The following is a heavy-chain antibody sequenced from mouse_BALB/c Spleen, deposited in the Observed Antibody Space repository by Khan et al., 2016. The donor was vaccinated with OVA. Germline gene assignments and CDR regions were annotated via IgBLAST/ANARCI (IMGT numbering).Heavy chain of an antibody. V-gene: IGHV2-6-1*01. CDR3: ARQPYYHYNIMDY. CDR2: IWSDGST. CDR1: GFSLTNYG. D-gene: IGHD2-10*01. J-gene: IGHJ4*01. Sequence: QVQLKESGPGLVAPSQSLSITCTISGFSLTNYGIHWVRQPPGKGLEWLVVIWSDGSTTYNSAIKSRLTISKANSKSHVFLKMNSLQTDDTAMYFCARQPYYHYNIMDYWGQGTSVTVSS.